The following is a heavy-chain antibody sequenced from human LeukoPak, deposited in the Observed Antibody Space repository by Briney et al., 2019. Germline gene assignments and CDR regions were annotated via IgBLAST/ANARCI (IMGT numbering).Heavy chain of an antibody. D-gene: IGHD3-22*01. CDR3: ARVGYYDSSGYYDY. Sequence: GGSLRLSCAASGFTFSSYEMNWVRQAPGKGLGWGSYISSSGSTIYYADSVKGRFTIPRDNAKNSLYLQMNSLRAEDTAVYYCARVGYYDSSGYYDYWGQGTLVTVSS. CDR1: GFTFSSYE. V-gene: IGHV3-48*03. CDR2: ISSSGSTI. J-gene: IGHJ4*02.